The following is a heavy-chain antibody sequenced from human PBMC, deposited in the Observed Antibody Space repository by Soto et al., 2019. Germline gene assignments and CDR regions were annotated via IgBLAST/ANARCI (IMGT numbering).Heavy chain of an antibody. CDR1: GYPRTRYF. V-gene: IGHV1-46*01. D-gene: IGHD3-10*01. CDR3: ARSGGPGSYDL. Sequence: ASLKVSCKASGYPRTRYFMHWVRQAPGQGLEWMGIINPDGVSTTYAQKFQGRVTMTRDTSTSTVYMELSSLRSDDTAVYYCARSGGPGSYDLWGQGTLVTVSS. CDR2: INPDGVST. J-gene: IGHJ5*02.